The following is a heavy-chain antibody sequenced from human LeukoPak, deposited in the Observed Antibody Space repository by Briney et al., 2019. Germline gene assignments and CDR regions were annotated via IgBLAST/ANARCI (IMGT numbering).Heavy chain of an antibody. CDR1: GGSFSGYY. J-gene: IGHJ5*02. Sequence: PSETLSLSCAVSGGSFSGYYWSWIRQPPGKGLEWIGEINHSGSTNYNPSLKSRVTISVDTSKNQFSLKPSSVNAADPAVYYCATETTYHYDSSGPTHWFDPWGQGTLVTVSS. CDR3: ATETTYHYDSSGPTHWFDP. CDR2: INHSGST. D-gene: IGHD3-22*01. V-gene: IGHV4-34*01.